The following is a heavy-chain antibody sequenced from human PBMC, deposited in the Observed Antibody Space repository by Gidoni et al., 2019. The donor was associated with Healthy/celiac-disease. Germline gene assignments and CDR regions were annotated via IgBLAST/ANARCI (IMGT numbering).Heavy chain of an antibody. CDR3: AKVHYYDSSGHYYFDY. Sequence: EVQLLESGGGLVQPGGSLRLSCAASGFTFRSYAMSWVRQAPGKGLEWVSAISGSGGSTYYADSVKGRFTISRDNSKNTLYLQMNSLRAEDTAVYYCAKVHYYDSSGHYYFDYWGQGTLVTVSS. V-gene: IGHV3-23*01. J-gene: IGHJ4*02. CDR1: GFTFRSYA. CDR2: ISGSGGST. D-gene: IGHD3-22*01.